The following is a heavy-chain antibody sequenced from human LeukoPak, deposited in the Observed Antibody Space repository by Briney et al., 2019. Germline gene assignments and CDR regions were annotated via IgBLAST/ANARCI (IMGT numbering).Heavy chain of an antibody. V-gene: IGHV3-73*01. D-gene: IGHD2-15*01. Sequence: GGSLRLSCAASGFTFSGSAMHWVRQASGKGLEWVGRIRSKAHSFATAYAASVKGRFTISRDDSKNTAYLQMNSLETEDTAMYYCTRGYCTGGTCYNFDSWGQGTLVTVSS. CDR1: GFTFSGSA. J-gene: IGHJ4*02. CDR3: TRGYCTGGTCYNFDS. CDR2: IRSKAHSFAT.